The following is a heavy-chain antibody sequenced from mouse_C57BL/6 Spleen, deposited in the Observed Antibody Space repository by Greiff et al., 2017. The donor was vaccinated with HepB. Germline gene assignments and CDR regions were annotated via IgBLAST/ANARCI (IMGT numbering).Heavy chain of an antibody. D-gene: IGHD1-1*01. CDR3: TRSGITTVVADY. CDR2: IRNKANNHAT. CDR1: GFTFSDAW. Sequence: EVQRVESGGGLVQPGGSMKLSCAASGFTFSDAWMDWVRQSPEKGLEWVAEIRNKANNHATYYAESVKGRFTISRDDSKSSVYLQMNSLRAEDTGIYYCTRSGITTVVADYWGQGTTLTVSS. J-gene: IGHJ2*01. V-gene: IGHV6-6*01.